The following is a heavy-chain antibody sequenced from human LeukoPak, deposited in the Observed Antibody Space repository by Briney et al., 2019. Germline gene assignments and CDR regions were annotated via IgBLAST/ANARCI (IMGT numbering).Heavy chain of an antibody. D-gene: IGHD3-22*01. CDR3: ARGEDSSGYYWSFDH. V-gene: IGHV4-4*07. Sequence: SETLSLTCTVSGGFISNYYWSWLRQPAGKGLEWIGHVYSSGRTNYNPSLKSRATMSVDTSKNQFSLSLNSVTAADTAMYYCARGEDSSGYYWSFDHWGQGSLVTVTS. CDR1: GGFISNYY. CDR2: VYSSGRT. J-gene: IGHJ4*02.